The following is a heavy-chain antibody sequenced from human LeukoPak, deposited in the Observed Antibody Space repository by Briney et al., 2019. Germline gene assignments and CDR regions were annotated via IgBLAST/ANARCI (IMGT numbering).Heavy chain of an antibody. CDR2: IWYDGSNK. J-gene: IGHJ3*02. CDR3: AKDFHTVTAYAFDI. D-gene: IGHD4-11*01. V-gene: IGHV3-33*06. CDR1: GFTFSSYG. Sequence: GGSLRLSCVASGFTFSSYGMHWVRQAPGKGLEWVAVIWYDGSNKYYADSVKGRFTISRDNSKNTLYLQMNSLRAEDTAVYYCAKDFHTVTAYAFDIWGQGTMVTVSS.